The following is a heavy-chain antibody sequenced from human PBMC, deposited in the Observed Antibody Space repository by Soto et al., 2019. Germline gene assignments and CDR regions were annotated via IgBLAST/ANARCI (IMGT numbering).Heavy chain of an antibody. V-gene: IGHV4-39*01. D-gene: IGHD6-13*01. CDR2: IYSTGNT. Sequence: SETLSLTCTVSGDSIRSSSYWGWIRQPPGKGLEWIGSIYSTGNTYYNPSLNSQVTISVDTSKNQFSLNVISVTAVDTAVYYCMRSSRYSTDVWGQGTTVTVSS. CDR3: MRSSRYSTDV. J-gene: IGHJ6*02. CDR1: GDSIRSSSY.